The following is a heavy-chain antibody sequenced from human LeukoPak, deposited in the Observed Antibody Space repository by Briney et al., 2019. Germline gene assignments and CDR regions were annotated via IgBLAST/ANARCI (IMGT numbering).Heavy chain of an antibody. J-gene: IGHJ4*02. CDR1: GFTFSSQG. Sequence: GGSLRLSCAASGFTFSSQGMSWVRQAPGKGLEWVSAITGSGSITYYSDSVKGRFTISRDNSKNTVYLQLNSLRVEDTAVYYYAKMQGYFDYWGQGTLVTVSS. CDR2: ITGSGSIT. V-gene: IGHV3-23*01. CDR3: AKMQGYFDY.